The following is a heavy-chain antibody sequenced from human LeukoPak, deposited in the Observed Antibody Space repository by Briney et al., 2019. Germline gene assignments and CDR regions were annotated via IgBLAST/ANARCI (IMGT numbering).Heavy chain of an antibody. Sequence: QPGRSLRLYCAASGFTFSSYGMHWVRQAPGNGLEWGAVISYDGSNKYYADSVKGRFTISRDNSKNTLCLQMNSLRAEDTAVYYCAKSMEYYYDSSAWDAFDIWGQGTMVTVSS. CDR3: AKSMEYYYDSSAWDAFDI. V-gene: IGHV3-30*18. CDR2: ISYDGSNK. D-gene: IGHD3-22*01. CDR1: GFTFSSYG. J-gene: IGHJ3*02.